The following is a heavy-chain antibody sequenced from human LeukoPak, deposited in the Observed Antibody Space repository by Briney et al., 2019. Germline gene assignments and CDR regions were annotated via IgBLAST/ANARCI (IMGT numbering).Heavy chain of an antibody. D-gene: IGHD3-3*01. CDR2: IDPSNGNI. V-gene: IGHV1-18*01. CDR3: ARDGVSGHFAY. J-gene: IGHJ4*01. CDR1: GYTFNSYG. Sequence: GASVKVSCKASGYTFNSYGICWVRQAPGQGLERIGWIDPSNGNIKYEEKLQGRVTMTTDTATSTAYMDLRSLRSDDTAVYYCARDGVSGHFAYWGRGTLVTVSS.